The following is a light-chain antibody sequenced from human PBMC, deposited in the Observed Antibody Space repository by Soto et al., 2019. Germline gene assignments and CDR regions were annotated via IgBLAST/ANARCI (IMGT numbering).Light chain of an antibody. V-gene: IGKV1-5*03. Sequence: DIQMTQSPSTLSTSVGDRVTITCRASQSISSWLAWYQQKPGKAPKLLISKASSLESGVPSRFSGSESGTESTLTITSLQPDDLATYYCQQYNSYPWTFGQGTKVEIK. CDR2: KAS. CDR3: QQYNSYPWT. CDR1: QSISSW. J-gene: IGKJ1*01.